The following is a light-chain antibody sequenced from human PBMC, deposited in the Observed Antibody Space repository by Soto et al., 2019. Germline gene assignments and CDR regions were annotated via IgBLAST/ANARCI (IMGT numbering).Light chain of an antibody. Sequence: EIVMTQSPATLSVSPGERATLSCRASQSVSSNLAWYLQKPGQPPRLLIYGASTRATGIPARFSGSGSGTEFTLTINGLQSEDFAVYYCQQYGNLPPWTFGQGTKVEIK. CDR2: GAS. J-gene: IGKJ1*01. V-gene: IGKV3-15*01. CDR3: QQYGNLPPWT. CDR1: QSVSSN.